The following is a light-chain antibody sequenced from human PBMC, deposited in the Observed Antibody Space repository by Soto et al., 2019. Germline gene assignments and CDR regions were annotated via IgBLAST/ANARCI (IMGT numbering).Light chain of an antibody. CDR2: TTS. J-gene: IGKJ5*01. CDR1: QSISFTY. CDR3: QQRSDWPIT. V-gene: IGKV3D-20*02. Sequence: EIVLTQSPGTLSLSPGERATLSCRASQSISFTYLAAYQQKPGQAPRLLIYTTSIRATGIPDRFSGSGSGTDFTLTISRLEPEDFAVYSCQQRSDWPITFGQGTRLEIK.